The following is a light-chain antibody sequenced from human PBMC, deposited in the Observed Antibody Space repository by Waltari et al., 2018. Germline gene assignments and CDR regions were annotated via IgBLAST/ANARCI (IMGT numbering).Light chain of an antibody. CDR1: QSLLYRNGDDH. V-gene: IGKV2-28*01. CDR3: MQALQSPRT. CDR2: LGS. Sequence: DIVMTQSPLSLAVTPGEPASISCRSSQSLLYRNGDDHLDWYLQKPGQSPQLLIYLGSNRASWVPDRFSGSGSGTDFTLRITRVEAEDVGVYYCMQALQSPRTFGQGTKLEIK. J-gene: IGKJ2*01.